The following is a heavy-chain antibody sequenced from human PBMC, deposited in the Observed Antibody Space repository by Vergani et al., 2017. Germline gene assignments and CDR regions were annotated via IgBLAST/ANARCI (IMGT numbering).Heavy chain of an antibody. CDR1: GYTFTDHY. V-gene: IGHV1-69-2*01. D-gene: IGHD4-17*01. CDR3: ATPQTVITGGMEV. J-gene: IGHJ6*02. CDR2: VDPEDGET. Sequence: EVQLGQSGAEVKKPGATMKISCKVSGYTFTDHYMHWVKQAPGKGLEWMGLVDPEDGETIYAEKFKGRVTIAADTSTDTAHLELSSLRSEDTAVYYCATPQTVITGGMEVWGQGTMVIVSS.